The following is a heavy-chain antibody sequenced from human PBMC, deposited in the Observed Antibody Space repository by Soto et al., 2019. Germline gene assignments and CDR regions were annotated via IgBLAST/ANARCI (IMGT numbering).Heavy chain of an antibody. CDR1: GFTFSSYG. V-gene: IGHV3-33*01. CDR3: ARDVSGRDTFYYFDY. CDR2: IWYDGSNK. Sequence: QVQLVESGGGVVQPGRSLRLSCAASGFTFSSYGMHWVRQAPGKGLEWVAVIWYDGSNKYYADSVKGRFTISRDNSKNTLYLQMNSLRAEDTAVYYCARDVSGRDTFYYFDYWGQGTLVTVSS. J-gene: IGHJ4*02. D-gene: IGHD6-25*01.